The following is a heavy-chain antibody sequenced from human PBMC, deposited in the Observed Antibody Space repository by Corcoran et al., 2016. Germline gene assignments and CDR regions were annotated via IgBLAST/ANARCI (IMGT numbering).Heavy chain of an antibody. J-gene: IGHJ6*02. D-gene: IGHD2-15*01. CDR3: ARDRTVPVVVAATYYGMDV. V-gene: IGHV3-48*02. CDR2: ISSSSSTT. Sequence: EVQLVESGGGLVQPGGSLRLSCAASGFTFSSYSMNWVRQAPGKGLEWVSYISSSSSTTYYADSVKGRFTISRDNAKNSLYLQMNSLRDEDTAVYYCARDRTVPVVVAATYYGMDVWGQGTTVTVSS. CDR1: GFTFSSYS.